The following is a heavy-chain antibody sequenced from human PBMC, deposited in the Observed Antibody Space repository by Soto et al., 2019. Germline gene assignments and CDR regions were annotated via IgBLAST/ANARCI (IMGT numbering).Heavy chain of an antibody. CDR2: IWYDGSNK. Sequence: SLRLSCAASGFAFSSYGMHWVRQAPGKGLEWVAVIWYDGSNKYYADSAKGRFTISRDNSKNTLYLQMNSLRAEDTAVYYCAREYCSSTSCYESFDFWGQGTPVTVSS. V-gene: IGHV3-33*01. D-gene: IGHD2-2*01. CDR1: GFAFSSYG. CDR3: AREYCSSTSCYESFDF. J-gene: IGHJ4*02.